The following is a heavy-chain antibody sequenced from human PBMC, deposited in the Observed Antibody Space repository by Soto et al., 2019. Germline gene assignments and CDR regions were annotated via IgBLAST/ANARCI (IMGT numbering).Heavy chain of an antibody. D-gene: IGHD3-22*01. CDR3: ARARRYYDSSGYYKYYFDY. J-gene: IGHJ4*02. Sequence: GASVKVSCKASGGTFSSYAISWVRQAPGQGLEWMGGIIPIFGTANYAQKFQGRVTITADKSTSTAYMELSSLRSEDTAVYYCARARRYYDSSGYYKYYFDYWGQGTLVTVSS. CDR1: GGTFSSYA. CDR2: IIPIFGTA. V-gene: IGHV1-69*06.